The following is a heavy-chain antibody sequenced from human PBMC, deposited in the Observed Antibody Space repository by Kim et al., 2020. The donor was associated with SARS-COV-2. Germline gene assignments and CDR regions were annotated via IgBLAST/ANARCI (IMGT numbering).Heavy chain of an antibody. CDR3: ASVNYYYSSGYFDY. Sequence: SPSFQGQVTISADKSISTAYLQWSSLKASDTVMYYCASVNYYYSSGYFDYWGQGTLVTVSS. V-gene: IGHV5-51*01. D-gene: IGHD3-22*01. J-gene: IGHJ4*02.